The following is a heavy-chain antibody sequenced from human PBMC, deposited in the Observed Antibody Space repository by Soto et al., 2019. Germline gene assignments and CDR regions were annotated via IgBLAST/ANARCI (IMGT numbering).Heavy chain of an antibody. CDR1: GYTFTSYA. J-gene: IGHJ6*03. D-gene: IGHD2-2*01. Sequence: ASVKVSCKASGYTFTSYAMHWVRQAPGQRLEWMGWINAGNGNTKYSQKFQGRVTITRDTSASTAYMELSSLRSEDTAVYYCARVKRDIVVVPAATPPPLGYYMDVWGKGTTVTVSS. CDR2: INAGNGNT. CDR3: ARVKRDIVVVPAATPPPLGYYMDV. V-gene: IGHV1-3*01.